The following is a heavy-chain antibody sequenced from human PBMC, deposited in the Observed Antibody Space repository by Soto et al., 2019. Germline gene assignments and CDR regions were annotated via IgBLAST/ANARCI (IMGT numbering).Heavy chain of an antibody. Sequence: SQTLSLTCAISGDSVPSNNGAWNWIRRSPSRGLEWLGRTYYRSKWYNDYAVSVKSRMTINPDTSKNQFSLQLNSVTPEDTAVYYCARGWQLDYWGQGTVVTVSS. CDR1: GDSVPSNNGA. V-gene: IGHV6-1*01. J-gene: IGHJ4*02. D-gene: IGHD6-13*01. CDR2: TYYRSKWYN. CDR3: ARGWQLDY.